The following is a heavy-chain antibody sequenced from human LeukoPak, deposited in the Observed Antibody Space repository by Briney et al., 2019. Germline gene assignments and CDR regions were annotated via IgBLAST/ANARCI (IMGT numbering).Heavy chain of an antibody. CDR1: GGSISSSNW. J-gene: IGHJ4*02. Sequence: PSGTLSLTCAVSGGSISSSNWWSWVRQPPGKGLEWIGEIYHSGSTNYNPSLKSRVTISVDTSKNQFSLKLSSVTAADTAVYYCARVNIMSQSKPFDYWGQGTLVTVSS. CDR2: IYHSGST. V-gene: IGHV4-4*02. D-gene: IGHD2/OR15-2a*01. CDR3: ARVNIMSQSKPFDY.